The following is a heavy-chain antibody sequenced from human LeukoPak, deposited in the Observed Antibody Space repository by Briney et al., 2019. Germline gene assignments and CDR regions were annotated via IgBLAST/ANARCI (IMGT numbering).Heavy chain of an antibody. D-gene: IGHD3-22*01. CDR3: AREYYYDSSGYYGWFDP. Sequence: GSSVKVSCKASGGTFSSYSMHWVRQAPGQGLEWMGGIIPIFGTANYAQKFQGRVTITTDESTSTAYMELSSLRSEDTAVYYCAREYYYDSSGYYGWFDPWGQGTLVTVSS. CDR2: IIPIFGTA. J-gene: IGHJ5*02. CDR1: GGTFSSYS. V-gene: IGHV1-69*05.